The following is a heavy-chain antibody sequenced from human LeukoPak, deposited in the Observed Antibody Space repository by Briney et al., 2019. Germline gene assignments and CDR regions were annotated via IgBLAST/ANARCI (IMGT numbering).Heavy chain of an antibody. J-gene: IGHJ4*02. V-gene: IGHV3-30*02. CDR3: AKDWEGYCSSTSCSPD. CDR1: GFTFSSHG. CDR2: IRYDGSNK. D-gene: IGHD2-2*01. Sequence: GGSLRLSCAASGFTFSSHGMYWVRQAPGKGLEWVAFIRYDGSNKYYADSVKGRFTISRDNSKNTLYLQMNSLRAEDTAVYYCAKDWEGYCSSTSCSPDWGQGTLVTVSS.